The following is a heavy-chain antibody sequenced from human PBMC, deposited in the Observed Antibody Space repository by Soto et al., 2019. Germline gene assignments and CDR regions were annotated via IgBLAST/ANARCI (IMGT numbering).Heavy chain of an antibody. Sequence: SETLSLTCAVYGGSFSGYYWSWIRQPPGKGLEWIGEINHSGSTNYNPSLKSRVTISVDTSKNQFSLKLSSVTAADTAVYYCARGLGAGTNPDWFDPWGKGTLVTXS. CDR1: GGSFSGYY. CDR3: ARGLGAGTNPDWFDP. D-gene: IGHD1-1*01. CDR2: INHSGST. V-gene: IGHV4-34*01. J-gene: IGHJ5*02.